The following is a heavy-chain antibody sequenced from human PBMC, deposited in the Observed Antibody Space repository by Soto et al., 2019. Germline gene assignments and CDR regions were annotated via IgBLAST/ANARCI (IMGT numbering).Heavy chain of an antibody. CDR2: ISDSGGST. Sequence: EVQLLESGGGLVQPGGSLRLSCAASRFTFSSFTMSWVRQAPGKGLEWVSGISDSGGSTYYADSAKGRFTISRDNSKNTLQLQMNSLSADATAVYYCAKRRVFGELFPYAFDLWGQGTMVTVSS. D-gene: IGHD3-10*01. CDR3: AKRRVFGELFPYAFDL. CDR1: RFTFSSFT. V-gene: IGHV3-23*01. J-gene: IGHJ3*01.